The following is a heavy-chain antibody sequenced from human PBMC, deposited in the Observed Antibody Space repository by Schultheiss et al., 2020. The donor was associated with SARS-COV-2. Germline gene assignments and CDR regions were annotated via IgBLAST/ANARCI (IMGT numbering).Heavy chain of an antibody. D-gene: IGHD3-22*01. J-gene: IGHJ4*02. V-gene: IGHV4-4*02. CDR2: INHSGST. CDR1: GGSFTSDYW. Sequence: SETLSLTCDVSGGSFTSDYWWIWVRQTPGKGLEWIGEINHSGSTYYNPSLKSRVTISVDTSKNQFSLKLSSVTAADTAVYYCARVGDSRSYRYFNVWGQGTLVTVSS. CDR3: ARVGDSRSYRYFNV.